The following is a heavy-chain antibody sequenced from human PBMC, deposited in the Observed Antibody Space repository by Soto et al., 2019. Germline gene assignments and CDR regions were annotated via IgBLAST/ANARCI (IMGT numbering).Heavy chain of an antibody. CDR2: ITGDGGDT. CDR1: GFTFRSYA. CDR3: AKGSATSRPYYFDY. Sequence: LRLSCVASGFTFRSYAMSWVRQAPGKGLEWVSAITGDGGDTFHADSVRGRLTISRDNSRNTLYLQMDSLRAEDTALYYCAKGSATSRPYYFDYWGQGTLVTVSS. V-gene: IGHV3-23*01. J-gene: IGHJ4*02.